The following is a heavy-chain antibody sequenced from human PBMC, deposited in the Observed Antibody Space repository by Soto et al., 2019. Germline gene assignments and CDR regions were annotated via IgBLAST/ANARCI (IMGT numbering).Heavy chain of an antibody. V-gene: IGHV1-46*01. Sequence: ASVQVSCKACGYTFTSYYMHWVRQAPGQGLEGMGIINPSGSSTSYAQMFQGRVTMTRDTSTSTVYMELSSLRSEDTAVYYCATPDTVDTAMVTGAYGMDVWGPGTTGTVS. CDR1: GYTFTSYY. CDR3: ATPDTVDTAMVTGAYGMDV. CDR2: INPSGSST. J-gene: IGHJ6*02. D-gene: IGHD5-18*01.